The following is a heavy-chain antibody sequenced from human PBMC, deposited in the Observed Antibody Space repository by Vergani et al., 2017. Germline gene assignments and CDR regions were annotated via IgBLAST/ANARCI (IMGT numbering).Heavy chain of an antibody. J-gene: IGHJ6*02. CDR3: ARDQGIMDFWDLSDYYYYYGMDV. D-gene: IGHD3-3*01. CDR2: ISGSGGSR. V-gene: IGHV3-23*04. Sequence: EVQLVESGGGLVQPGGSLRLSCAASGFTFSSYAMSWVRQAPGKGLEWVSAISGSGGSRYYADSVKGRFTISRDNSKNTLYLRMNSLRAEDTAVYYCARDQGIMDFWDLSDYYYYYGMDVWGQGTTVTVSS. CDR1: GFTFSSYA.